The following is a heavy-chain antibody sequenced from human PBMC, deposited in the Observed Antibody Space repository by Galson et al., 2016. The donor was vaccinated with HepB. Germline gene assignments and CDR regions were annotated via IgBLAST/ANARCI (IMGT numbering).Heavy chain of an antibody. Sequence: CAISGDSVSNKNAAWTWIRQSPSRGLEWLGRTYYTSKWFNDYGVSVRGRISISADTSKNQFSLQLNSVTPEDSAGYYCARDRRDTTLVHVSYSYMDVWGKGTTVTVSS. CDR3: ARDRRDTTLVHVSYSYMDV. CDR2: TYYTSKWFN. D-gene: IGHD1-1*01. CDR1: GDSVSNKNAA. J-gene: IGHJ6*03. V-gene: IGHV6-1*01.